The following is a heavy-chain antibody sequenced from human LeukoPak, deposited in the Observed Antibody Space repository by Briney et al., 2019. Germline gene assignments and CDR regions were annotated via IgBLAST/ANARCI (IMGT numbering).Heavy chain of an antibody. CDR3: ARDLGGYGRLRSRYFDY. CDR1: GFTFSSYS. V-gene: IGHV3-48*02. CDR2: ISSSSSTI. Sequence: GGSLRLSCAASGFTFSSYSMNWVRQAPGKGLEWVSYISSSSSTIYYADSVKGRFTISRDNAKNSLYLQMNSLRDEDTAVYYCARDLGGYGRLRSRYFDYWGQGTLVTVSS. D-gene: IGHD6-25*01. J-gene: IGHJ4*02.